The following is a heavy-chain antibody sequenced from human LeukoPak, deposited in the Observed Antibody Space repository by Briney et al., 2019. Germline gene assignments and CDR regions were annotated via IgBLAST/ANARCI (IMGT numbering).Heavy chain of an antibody. CDR2: INHSGST. V-gene: IGHV4-34*01. Sequence: SETLSLTCAVYGGSFSGYYWSWIRQPPGKGLEWIGEINHSGSTNYSPSLKSRVTISVDTSKNQFSLKLSSVTAADTAVYYCARGGYSYGYGNRYFDLWGRGTLVTVSS. CDR3: ARGGYSYGYGNRYFDL. J-gene: IGHJ2*01. D-gene: IGHD5-18*01. CDR1: GGSFSGYY.